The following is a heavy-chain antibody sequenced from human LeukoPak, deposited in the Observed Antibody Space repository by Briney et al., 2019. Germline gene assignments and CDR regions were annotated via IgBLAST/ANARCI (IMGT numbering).Heavy chain of an antibody. Sequence: ASVKVSCKASGGTFSSYAISWVRQAPGQGLEWMGGIIPIFGTANYAQKFQGRVTITTDESTSTAYMELSSLRSEDPAVYYCARGYLRAGSGLDYWGQGTLVTVPS. CDR1: GGTFSSYA. V-gene: IGHV1-69*05. CDR2: IIPIFGTA. J-gene: IGHJ4*02. CDR3: ARGYLRAGSGLDY. D-gene: IGHD6-19*01.